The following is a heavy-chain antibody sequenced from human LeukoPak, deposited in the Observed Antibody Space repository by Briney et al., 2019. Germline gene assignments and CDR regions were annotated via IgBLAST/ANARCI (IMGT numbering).Heavy chain of an antibody. CDR2: ISGSGGST. CDR3: AALGYSSAD. CDR1: GFTFSSYA. V-gene: IGHV3-23*01. Sequence: AGGSLRLSCAASGFTFSSYAMSWVRQAPGKGLEWVSAISGSGGSTYYADSVKGRFTISRDNAKNSLYLQMNSLRAEDTALYYCAALGYSSADWGQGTLVTVSS. J-gene: IGHJ4*02. D-gene: IGHD6-13*01.